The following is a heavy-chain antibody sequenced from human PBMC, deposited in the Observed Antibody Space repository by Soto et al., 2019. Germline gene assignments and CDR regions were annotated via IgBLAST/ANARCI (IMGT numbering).Heavy chain of an antibody. J-gene: IGHJ6*02. D-gene: IGHD2-21*02. V-gene: IGHV3-23*01. CDR1: GFTFSSYA. Sequence: GGSLRLSCAASGFTFSSYAMSWVRQAPGKGLEWVSAISGSGSNKYYGDSVKGRFTISKDNGKNTLYLQMNDLRHEDTAVYYCARLPGPLVSVLYIYPVDAREAPSDVDVWGQGTSVTVSS. CDR2: ISGSGSNK. CDR3: ARLPGPLVSVLYIYPVDAREAPSDVDV.